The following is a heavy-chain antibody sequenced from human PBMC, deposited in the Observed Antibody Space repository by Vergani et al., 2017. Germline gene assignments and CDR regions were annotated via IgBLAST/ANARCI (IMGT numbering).Heavy chain of an antibody. CDR3: ARHDSGHYDASYYGLDV. Sequence: QLQLHKSGPGLVKPSETLSLTCTLSGDSISSSSHFWGWLRQTPGKGLEWIGSIYYTGSAYYNPFLKSRVSISVDASKNQFSLKLSSVTAADSAVYYCARHDSGHYDASYYGLDVWGQGTTVTVSS. CDR2: IYYTGSA. CDR1: GDSISSSSHF. D-gene: IGHD3-16*01. V-gene: IGHV4-39*01. J-gene: IGHJ6*02.